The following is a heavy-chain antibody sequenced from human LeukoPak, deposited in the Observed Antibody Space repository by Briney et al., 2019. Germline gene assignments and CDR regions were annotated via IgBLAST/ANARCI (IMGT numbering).Heavy chain of an antibody. CDR2: INHSGST. J-gene: IGHJ4*02. D-gene: IGHD6-19*01. V-gene: IGHV4-34*01. CDR1: GGSFSGYY. CDR3: ARRPRGYSSGWNYDY. Sequence: SETLSLTCAVYGGSFSGYYWSWVRQPPGKGLEWIGEINHSGSTNYNPSLKSRVTILVDTSRNQFSLKLSSVTAADTAVYYRARRPRGYSSGWNYDYWGQGALVTVSS.